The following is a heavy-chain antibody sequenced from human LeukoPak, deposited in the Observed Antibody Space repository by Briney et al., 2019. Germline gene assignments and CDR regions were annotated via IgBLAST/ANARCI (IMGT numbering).Heavy chain of an antibody. CDR1: GFTFSSCG. V-gene: IGHV3-30*02. J-gene: IGHJ4*02. D-gene: IGHD2-15*01. CDR3: AKWQLLGGSGY. Sequence: GGSLRLSCAASGFTFSSCGMHWVRQAPGKGLEWVAFIRYDGSNKYYADSVKGRFTISRDDSKNTLYLQMNSLRAEDTAVYYCAKWQLLGGSGYWGQGTLVTVSS. CDR2: IRYDGSNK.